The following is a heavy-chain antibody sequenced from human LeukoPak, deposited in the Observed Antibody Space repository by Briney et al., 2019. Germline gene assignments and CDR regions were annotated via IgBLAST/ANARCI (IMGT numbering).Heavy chain of an antibody. J-gene: IGHJ4*02. Sequence: GRSLRLSCTASGFTFGDYAMSWVRQAPGKGLEWVGFIRSKAYGGTTDYAASVKGRFTISRDDSKSIAFLQMNSLKTEDTAVYYCTRDLNPYSSSWYIPWYWGQGTLVTVSS. CDR1: GFTFGDYA. CDR2: IRSKAYGGTT. D-gene: IGHD6-13*01. CDR3: TRDLNPYSSSWYIPWY. V-gene: IGHV3-49*04.